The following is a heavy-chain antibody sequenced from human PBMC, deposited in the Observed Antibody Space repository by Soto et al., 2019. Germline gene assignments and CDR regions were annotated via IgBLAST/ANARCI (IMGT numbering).Heavy chain of an antibody. J-gene: IGHJ4*02. V-gene: IGHV2-5*02. D-gene: IGHD6-13*01. CDR3: ARTAKIAAAGESFDY. CDR1: GFSLSTSGVG. Sequence: QITLKESGPPLVHPTQTLTLTCTFSGFSLSTSGVGVGWIRQPPGKALEWLALIYWDDDKRYSPSLKSRLTITKDTSKNQVVLTMTNMDPVDTATYYCARTAKIAAAGESFDYWGQGTLVTVSS. CDR2: IYWDDDK.